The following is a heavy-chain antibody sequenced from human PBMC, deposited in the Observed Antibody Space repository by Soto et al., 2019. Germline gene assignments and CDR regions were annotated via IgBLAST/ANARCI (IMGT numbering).Heavy chain of an antibody. D-gene: IGHD6-13*01. J-gene: IGHJ5*02. Sequence: GGSLRLSCAASGFTFSSYSMNWVRQAPGKGLEWVSSISSSSSYIYYADSVKGRFTISRDNAKNSLYLQMNSLRAEDTAVYYCATGGQQLPNNWFDPWGQGTLVTVSS. CDR1: GFTFSSYS. CDR3: ATGGQQLPNNWFDP. CDR2: ISSSSSYI. V-gene: IGHV3-21*01.